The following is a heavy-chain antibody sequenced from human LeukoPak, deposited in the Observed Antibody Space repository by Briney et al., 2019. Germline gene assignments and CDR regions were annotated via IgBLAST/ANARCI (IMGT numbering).Heavy chain of an antibody. D-gene: IGHD2-2*02. CDR1: GGSISSYY. Sequence: SGTLSLTCTVSGGSISSYYWSWIRQPPGKGLEWIGYIYYSGSTNYNPSLKSRVTISVDTSKNQFSLKLSSVTAADTAVYYCARLEVVVPAAIFWFAPWGQGTLVPVSS. CDR2: IYYSGST. CDR3: ARLEVVVPAAIFWFAP. J-gene: IGHJ5*02. V-gene: IGHV4-59*01.